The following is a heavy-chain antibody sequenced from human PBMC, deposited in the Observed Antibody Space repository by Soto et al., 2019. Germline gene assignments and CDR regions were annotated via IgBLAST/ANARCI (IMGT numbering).Heavy chain of an antibody. CDR3: ATGRSHRRWYEEHF. CDR1: NDSIRSGTYY. V-gene: IGHV4-39*01. CDR2: LSYLGTT. Sequence: SETLSLTCTVSNDSIRSGTYYWAWIRQPPGRGLEWIGSLSYLGTTDYNPSLKSRVTSSKDASKNQFSLKLTSMTAADTVVYSCATGRSHRRWYEEHFWGPGTLVTVSS. J-gene: IGHJ4*02. D-gene: IGHD6-13*01.